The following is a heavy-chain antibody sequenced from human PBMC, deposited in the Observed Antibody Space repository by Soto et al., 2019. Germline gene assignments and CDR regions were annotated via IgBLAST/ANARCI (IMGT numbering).Heavy chain of an antibody. CDR2: INPNSGGT. J-gene: IGHJ6*02. Sequence: QVPLVQSGAEVKKPGASVKVSCKASGFTFSAYYIYWVRQAPGQGLEWIGWINPNSGGTNNAQKVQGRVTMTRDTSTSTVYMELSALIPDDTAVYYCARSLLDEYSSSWRSAYYGMDVWGQGTTVTVSS. V-gene: IGHV1-2*02. D-gene: IGHD6-13*01. CDR1: GFTFSAYY. CDR3: ARSLLDEYSSSWRSAYYGMDV.